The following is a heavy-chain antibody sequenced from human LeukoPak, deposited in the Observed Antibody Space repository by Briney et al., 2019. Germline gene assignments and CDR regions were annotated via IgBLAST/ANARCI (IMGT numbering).Heavy chain of an antibody. Sequence: ASVKVSCKASGYTFTNYYIHWVRQAPGQGLEWMGLINPGGGNTNYAQNFQGRVTMTRDTSASTVYMELSSLRSEDTAIYYCARIRDGYNDAYDIWGQGTVVTIPS. J-gene: IGHJ3*02. V-gene: IGHV1-46*01. CDR2: INPGGGNT. CDR1: GYTFTNYY. CDR3: ARIRDGYNDAYDI. D-gene: IGHD5-24*01.